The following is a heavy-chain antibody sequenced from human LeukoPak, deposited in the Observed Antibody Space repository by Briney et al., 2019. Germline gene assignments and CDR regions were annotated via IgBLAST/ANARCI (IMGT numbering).Heavy chain of an antibody. CDR2: IYYSGST. J-gene: IGHJ4*02. D-gene: IGHD2-21*02. CDR1: GGSISSYY. CDR3: ARALGTATAIAHVDY. Sequence: SETLSLTCTVSGGSISSYYWSWIRQPPGKGLEWIGYIYYSGSTNYNPSLKSRVTISVDTSKYQFSLKLSSVTAADTAVYYCARALGTATAIAHVDYWGQGTLVTVSS. V-gene: IGHV4-59*01.